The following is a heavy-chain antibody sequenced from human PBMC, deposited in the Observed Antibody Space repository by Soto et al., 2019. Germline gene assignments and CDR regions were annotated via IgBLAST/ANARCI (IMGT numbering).Heavy chain of an antibody. CDR2: ISYDGSNK. V-gene: IGHV3-30-3*01. Sequence: GGSLRLSCAASGFTFSSYAMHWVRQAPGKGLEWVAVISYDGSNKYYADSVKGRFTISRDNSKNTLYLQMNSLRAEDTAVYYCARDLASIAAPSSPSGYWGQGPLVTLSS. CDR1: GFTFSSYA. D-gene: IGHD6-6*01. J-gene: IGHJ4*02. CDR3: ARDLASIAAPSSPSGY.